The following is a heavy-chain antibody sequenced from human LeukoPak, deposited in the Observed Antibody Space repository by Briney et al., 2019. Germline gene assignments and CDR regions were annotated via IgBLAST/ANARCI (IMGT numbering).Heavy chain of an antibody. J-gene: IGHJ4*02. D-gene: IGHD3-9*01. V-gene: IGHV1-8*02. CDR2: MNPNSGNT. Sequence: ASMKVSCKASGYTFTSYDINWVRQATGQGLEWMGWMNPNSGNTGYAQKFQGRVTMTRNTSISAAYMELSSLRSEDTAVYYCARSTDILTGYYWAFDYWGQGTLVTVSS. CDR3: ARSTDILTGYYWAFDY. CDR1: GYTFTSYD.